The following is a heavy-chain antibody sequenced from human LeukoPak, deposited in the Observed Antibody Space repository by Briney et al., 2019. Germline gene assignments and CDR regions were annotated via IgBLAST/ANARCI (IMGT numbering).Heavy chain of an antibody. V-gene: IGHV3-30*03. CDR2: ISYDGSDK. CDR3: ASLRSGSGTFYNDY. CDR1: GFTFRNYG. J-gene: IGHJ4*02. Sequence: HPGGSLRLSCAASGFTFRNYGMQWVRQTPGKGLEWVTLISYDGSDKYYADSVKGRSSISRDNSKNTLYLQMNSLRAEDTAVYYCASLRSGSGTFYNDYWGQGTLVTVSS. D-gene: IGHD3-10*01.